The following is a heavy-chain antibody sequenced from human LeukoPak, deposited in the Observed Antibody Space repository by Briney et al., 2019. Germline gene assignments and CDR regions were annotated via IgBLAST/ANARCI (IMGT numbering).Heavy chain of an antibody. CDR2: IYPGDSDT. Sequence: GESLQISCKGSGYSFTSYWIAWVRQMPGKGLEWMGIIYPGDSDTRNSPSFQGQVTISVDKSISTAYLHWSSLKASDTAMYYCARGLGSYFDYWGQGTLVTVSS. CDR3: ARGLGSYFDY. V-gene: IGHV5-51*01. CDR1: GYSFTSYW. J-gene: IGHJ4*02. D-gene: IGHD6-19*01.